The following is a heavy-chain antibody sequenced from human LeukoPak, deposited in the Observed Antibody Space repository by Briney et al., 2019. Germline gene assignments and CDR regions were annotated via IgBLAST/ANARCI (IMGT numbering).Heavy chain of an antibody. J-gene: IGHJ4*02. D-gene: IGHD3-22*01. CDR1: GFTFSDYY. Sequence: GGSLRLSCAASGFTFSDYYMSWIRQAPGKGLEWVSYISGSGSTIYYADSVKGRFTISRDNSKNTLYLQMNSLRAEDTAVYYCARAPYYYDSSGYYYYFDYWGQGTLVTVSS. CDR3: ARAPYYYDSSGYYYYFDY. V-gene: IGHV3-11*01. CDR2: ISGSGSTI.